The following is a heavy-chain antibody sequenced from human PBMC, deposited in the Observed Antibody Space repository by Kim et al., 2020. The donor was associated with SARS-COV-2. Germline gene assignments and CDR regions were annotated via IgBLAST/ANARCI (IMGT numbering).Heavy chain of an antibody. J-gene: IGHJ4*02. D-gene: IGHD3-22*01. CDR2: MNVFTGNT. CDR3: ATSTLYAAYYHY. Sequence: ASVKVSCKASGYTFTSYAMHGVRQARGQGLEWMGWMNVFTGNTKDSQKCQGRVTITRDTSASTAYMELSSLRSEDTAVYYCATSTLYAAYYHYWGQGTLVTVSS. CDR1: GYTFTSYA. V-gene: IGHV1-3*01.